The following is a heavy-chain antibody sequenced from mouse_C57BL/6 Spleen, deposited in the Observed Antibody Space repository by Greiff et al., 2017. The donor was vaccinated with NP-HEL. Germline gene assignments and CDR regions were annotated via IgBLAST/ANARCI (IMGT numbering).Heavy chain of an antibody. CDR1: GYTFTSYW. CDR3: ARSRIYDGYYVFDY. J-gene: IGHJ2*01. Sequence: QVQLQQSGAELVRPGSSVKLSCKASGYTFTSYWMHWVKQRPIQGLEWIGNIDPSDSETHYNQKFKDKATLTVDKSSSTAYMQLSSLTSEDSAVYYCARSRIYDGYYVFDYWGQGTTLTVSS. D-gene: IGHD2-3*01. CDR2: IDPSDSET. V-gene: IGHV1-52*01.